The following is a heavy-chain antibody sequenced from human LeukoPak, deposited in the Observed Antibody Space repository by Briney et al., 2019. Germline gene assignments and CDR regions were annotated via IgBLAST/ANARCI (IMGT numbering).Heavy chain of an antibody. CDR1: GGSFSGYY. J-gene: IGHJ3*02. Sequence: AETLSLTCAVYGGSFSGYYWSWIRQPPGKGLEWIGEINHSGSTNYNPSLKSRVTISVDTAKNQFSLKLSSVTAANTAVYYCVRGELRYFDWFYDAFDIWGQGTMVTVSS. CDR2: INHSGST. D-gene: IGHD3-9*01. V-gene: IGHV4-34*01. CDR3: VRGELRYFDWFYDAFDI.